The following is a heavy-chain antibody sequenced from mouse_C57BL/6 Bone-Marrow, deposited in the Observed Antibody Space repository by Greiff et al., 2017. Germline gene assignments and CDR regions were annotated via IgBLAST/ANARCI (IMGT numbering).Heavy chain of an antibody. CDR2: IYPGSGST. Sequence: QVQLQQPGAELVKPGASVKMSCKASGYTFTSYWITWVKQRPGQGLEWIGDIYPGSGSTNYNEKFKSKATLTVDTSSSTAYMQLSSLTSEDSAVYYGARRSYPCWYFDVWGTGTTVTVSS. J-gene: IGHJ1*03. CDR1: GYTFTSYW. CDR3: ARRSYPCWYFDV. D-gene: IGHD2-12*01. V-gene: IGHV1-55*01.